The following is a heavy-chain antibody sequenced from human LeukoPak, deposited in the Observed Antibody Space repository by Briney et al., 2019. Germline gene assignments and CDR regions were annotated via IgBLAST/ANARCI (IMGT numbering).Heavy chain of an antibody. CDR2: INHSGST. CDR1: GGSFSGYY. CDR3: ARGQLERGLDY. Sequence: PSETLSLTCGVYGGSFSGYYWSWIRQPPGKGLEWIGEINHSGSTNYNPSLKSRVTISVDTSKNQFSLKLSSVTAADTAVYYCARGQLERGLDYWGQGTLVTVSS. D-gene: IGHD1-1*01. V-gene: IGHV4-34*01. J-gene: IGHJ4*02.